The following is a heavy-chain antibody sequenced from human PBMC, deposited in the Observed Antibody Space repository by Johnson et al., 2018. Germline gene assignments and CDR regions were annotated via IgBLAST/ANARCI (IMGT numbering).Heavy chain of an antibody. V-gene: IGHV3-30*18. D-gene: IGHD2-21*02. Sequence: QLQESGGGVVQPGRSLRLSCAASGFTFSNYGMHWVRQAPGKGLEWVAVVVYDGSDKYYADSVKGRFTISRDNSKNTLYLQMNSLRAEDTAVYYCAKARVPTDDDAFDIWGQGTMVTVSS. CDR3: AKARVPTDDDAFDI. CDR1: GFTFSNYG. CDR2: VVYDGSDK. J-gene: IGHJ3*02.